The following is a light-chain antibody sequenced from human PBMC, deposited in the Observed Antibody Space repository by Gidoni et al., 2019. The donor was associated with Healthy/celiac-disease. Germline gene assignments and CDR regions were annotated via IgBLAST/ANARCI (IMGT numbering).Light chain of an antibody. J-gene: IGKJ2*01. CDR3: QQYYSTPMYT. V-gene: IGKV4-1*01. CDR1: QSVLYSSNNKNY. Sequence: DIVMTQSPDSLAVSLGERATINCKSSQSVLYSSNNKNYLAWYQQKPGRTPKLLIYWASTRESGVPDRFSGSGSGTDFTLTISSLQAEDVAVYYCQQYYSTPMYTFGQGTKLEIK. CDR2: WAS.